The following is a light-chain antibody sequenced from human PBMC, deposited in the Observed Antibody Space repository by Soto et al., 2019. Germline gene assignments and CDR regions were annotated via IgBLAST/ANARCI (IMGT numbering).Light chain of an antibody. Sequence: IVITQSAATLYVSPCEGATMSCRASQSVNIYVAWYQQKPGQAPRLLIYGASSRATGIPDRVSGSGSGTDFTLTISRLEPEDFAVYYCQQYGGSPIPFGQRTRLAI. CDR3: QQYGGSPIP. V-gene: IGKV3-20*01. CDR1: QSVNIY. CDR2: GAS. J-gene: IGKJ5*01.